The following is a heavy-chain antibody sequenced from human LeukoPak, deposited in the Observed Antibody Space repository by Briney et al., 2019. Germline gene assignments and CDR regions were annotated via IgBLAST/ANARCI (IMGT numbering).Heavy chain of an antibody. J-gene: IGHJ4*02. D-gene: IGHD2-8*01. V-gene: IGHV4-34*01. CDR1: GGSFSGYY. CDR2: INHSGST. Sequence: SETLSLTCAVYGGSFSGYYWSWIRQPPGKGLEWLGEINHSGSTNYNPSLKSRVTISVDTSKDQFSLKLSSVTAADTAVYYCASRYCTNGVCSSYFDYWGQGTLVTVSS. CDR3: ASRYCTNGVCSSYFDY.